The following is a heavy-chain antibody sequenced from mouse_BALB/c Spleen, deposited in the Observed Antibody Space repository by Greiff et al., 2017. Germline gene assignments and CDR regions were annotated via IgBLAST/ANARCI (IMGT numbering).Heavy chain of an antibody. D-gene: IGHD1-1*01. Sequence: DVHLEESGGGLVKPGGSLKLSCAASGFTFSSYAMSWVRQTPEQRLEWVASISSGGSTYYPDSVKGRFTISRDNAWNILYLQMSSLRSEDTTMYYCARGSQAQYYGSSSCYAMDYWGQGTSVTVSS. V-gene: IGHV5-6-5*01. CDR2: ISSGGST. CDR1: GFTFSSYA. J-gene: IGHJ4*01. CDR3: ARGSQAQYYGSSSCYAMDY.